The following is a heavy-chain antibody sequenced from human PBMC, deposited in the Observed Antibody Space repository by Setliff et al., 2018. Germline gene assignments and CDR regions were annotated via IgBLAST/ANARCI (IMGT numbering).Heavy chain of an antibody. J-gene: IGHJ6*02. CDR1: GGTFSSYA. CDR2: IIPIFGTA. D-gene: IGHD2-2*02. V-gene: IGHV1-69*13. CDR3: ARDSRGLVPAAIEGSYYYYGMDV. Sequence: SVKVSCKASGGTFSSYAISWVRQAPGQGLEWMGGIIPIFGTANYAQKFQGRVTITADESTSTAYMELRSLRSEDTAVYYCARDSRGLVPAAIEGSYYYYGMDVWGQGTTVTVSS.